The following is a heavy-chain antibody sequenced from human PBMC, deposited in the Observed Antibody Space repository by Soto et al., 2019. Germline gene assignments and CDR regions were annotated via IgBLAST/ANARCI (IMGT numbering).Heavy chain of an antibody. CDR1: GGTFSSYA. CDR2: IIPIFGTA. Sequence: QVQLVQSGAEVKKPGSSVKVSCKASGGTFSSYAISWVRQAPGQGLEWMGGIIPIFGTANYAQKFQGRVTITADKSTSTAYMELSSLRSEDTAVYYCARGGGDIVVVPAATALWYYGIDVWGQGTTVTVSS. J-gene: IGHJ6*02. D-gene: IGHD2-2*01. CDR3: ARGGGDIVVVPAATALWYYGIDV. V-gene: IGHV1-69*06.